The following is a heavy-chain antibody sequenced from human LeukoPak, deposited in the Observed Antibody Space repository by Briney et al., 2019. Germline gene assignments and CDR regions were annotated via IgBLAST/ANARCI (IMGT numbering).Heavy chain of an antibody. CDR1: GITFSGYS. D-gene: IGHD2-15*01. CDR2: ISYDGSNK. CDR3: AKDQDIVVVVAAAVDY. V-gene: IGHV3-30*18. Sequence: GGSLRLSCVVSGITFSGYSMIWVRQAPGKGLEWVAVISYDGSNKYYADSVKGRFTISRDNSKNTLYLQMNSLRAEDTAVYYCAKDQDIVVVVAAAVDYWGQGTLVTVSS. J-gene: IGHJ4*02.